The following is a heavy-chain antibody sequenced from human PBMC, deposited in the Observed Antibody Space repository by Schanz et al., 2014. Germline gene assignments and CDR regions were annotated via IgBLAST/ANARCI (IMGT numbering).Heavy chain of an antibody. J-gene: IGHJ3*02. CDR2: VSSRSDEI. CDR3: AKGRFGELSAFDI. D-gene: IGHD3-10*01. V-gene: IGHV3-23*05. Sequence: DVQLLESGGGLVQPGGSLRLSCAASGFTFDHYAMTWVRQAPGKGLEWVAAVSSRSDEIKYADSVRGRFTISRDNSKNTLYLQMNSLRAEDTAVYYCAKGRFGELSAFDIWGQGTMVTVSS. CDR1: GFTFDHYA.